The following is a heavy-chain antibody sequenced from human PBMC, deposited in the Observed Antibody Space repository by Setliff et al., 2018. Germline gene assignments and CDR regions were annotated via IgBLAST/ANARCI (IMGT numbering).Heavy chain of an antibody. V-gene: IGHV5-51*03. CDR1: GYTFTNYW. CDR2: IYPADSGT. J-gene: IGHJ3*02. Sequence: GESLKISCKGSGYTFTNYWIAWVRQMPGKGLEYMGIIYPADSGTTYSPSFQGQVTISADKSINTAYLQWSSLKASDTAIYYCARVGPLTDDAFDIWGQGTMVTVSS. CDR3: ARVGPLTDDAFDI. D-gene: IGHD1-26*01.